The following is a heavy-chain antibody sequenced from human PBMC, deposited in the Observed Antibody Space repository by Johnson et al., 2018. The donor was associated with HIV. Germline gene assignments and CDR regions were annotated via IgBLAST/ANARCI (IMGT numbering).Heavy chain of an antibody. V-gene: IGHV3-NL1*01. CDR2: IYSGGST. D-gene: IGHD1-26*01. Sequence: QVQLVESGGGVVQPGRSLRLSCAASEFTFSSYAFHWVRQAPGKGLEWVSVIYSGGSTYYADSVKGRFTISRDNSKNTLYLQMSSLRAEDTAVYYCATSGSHFAFDIWGQGTMVTVSS. CDR1: EFTFSSYA. CDR3: ATSGSHFAFDI. J-gene: IGHJ3*02.